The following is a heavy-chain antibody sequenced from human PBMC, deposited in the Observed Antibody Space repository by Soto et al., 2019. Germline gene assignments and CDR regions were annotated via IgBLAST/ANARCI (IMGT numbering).Heavy chain of an antibody. CDR1: GYSFTTYW. CDR2: IYPGDSDT. CDR3: VRPMYYYYYGMDV. Sequence: GESLKISCKGSGYSFTTYWIGWVRQMPGKGLEWMGIIYPGDSDTRYSPSSHGRVTISADKSMTTAYLQWSSLKASDTAMYYCVRPMYYYYYGMDVWGQGTTVTVSS. J-gene: IGHJ6*02. V-gene: IGHV5-51*01.